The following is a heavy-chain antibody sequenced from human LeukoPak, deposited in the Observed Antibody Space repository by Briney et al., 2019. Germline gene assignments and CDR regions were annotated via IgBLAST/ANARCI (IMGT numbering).Heavy chain of an antibody. J-gene: IGHJ4*02. CDR2: ISADNGNT. CDR1: GSTFTSYG. CDR3: ARLSSGGCDY. Sequence: ASVKFSGKASGSTFTSYGISWVRQSPGQGLEWMGWISADNGNTNYAQKSQGRFTMPTATSTSTASRGRSSLRPAAPAVTYCARLSSGGCDYWGQGTLVTASS. V-gene: IGHV1-18*01. D-gene: IGHD3-22*01.